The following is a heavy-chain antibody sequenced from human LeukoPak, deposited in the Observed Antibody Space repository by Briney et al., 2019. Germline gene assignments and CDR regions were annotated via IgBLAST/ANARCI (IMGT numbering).Heavy chain of an antibody. J-gene: IGHJ3*02. D-gene: IGHD2-2*01. CDR1: GGSISSDY. Sequence: SETLSLTCTVSGGSISSDYWSWLRQPPGKGLEWIGYIFYSGSTSYNPSLKSRVTMSVDTSKNQFSLKLSSVTAADTAVYYCAKDIVVVPAAMGDAFDIWGQGTMVTVSS. CDR2: IFYSGST. V-gene: IGHV4-59*01. CDR3: AKDIVVVPAAMGDAFDI.